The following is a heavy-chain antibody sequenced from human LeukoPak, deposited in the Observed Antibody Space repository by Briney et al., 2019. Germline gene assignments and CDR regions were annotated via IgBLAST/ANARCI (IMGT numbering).Heavy chain of an antibody. CDR2: IYSGGST. CDR1: GLTVSRNY. D-gene: IGHD6-19*01. Sequence: GGSLRLSCAASGLTVSRNYMSWVRQAPGKGLESVSVIYSGGSTYYADSVRGRFTISRDNSKNTLYLQMNSLRAEDAAVYYCAKKMGGVAGSFDYWGQGTLVTVSS. J-gene: IGHJ4*02. CDR3: AKKMGGVAGSFDY. V-gene: IGHV3-53*01.